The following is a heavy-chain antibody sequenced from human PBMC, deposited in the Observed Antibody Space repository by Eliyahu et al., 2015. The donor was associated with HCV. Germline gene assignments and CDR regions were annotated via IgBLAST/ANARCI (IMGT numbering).Heavy chain of an antibody. V-gene: IGHV4-59*01. D-gene: IGHD6-19*01. CDR1: GGSIXTYS. CDR3: ASGGGGIAVTGTGGWFDP. CDR2: IHYSGST. J-gene: IGHJ5*02. Sequence: QVQLQESGPGLVKPSETLSLTCTVSGGSIXTYSXSXIRPPPGKGXGWIGYIHYSGSTNYNPSLKSRVTISVDTSKNQFSLNLTSVTAADTAMYYCASGGGGIAVTGTGGWFDPWGQGTLVTVSS.